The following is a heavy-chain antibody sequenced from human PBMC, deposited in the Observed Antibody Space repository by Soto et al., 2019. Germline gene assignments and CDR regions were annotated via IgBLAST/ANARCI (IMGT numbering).Heavy chain of an antibody. Sequence: GGSLRLSCAASGFIFKMYWMHWVRQIPGKGLVWISRIYNDGTYSDYADSVRGRFTISRDNVNDTLYLQMNNLRAEDSGLYYCTRGPRPISTGTGAYWGQGTQVTSPQ. CDR2: IYNDGTYS. CDR1: GFIFKMYW. D-gene: IGHD3-10*01. CDR3: TRGPRPISTGTGAY. J-gene: IGHJ4*02. V-gene: IGHV3-74*01.